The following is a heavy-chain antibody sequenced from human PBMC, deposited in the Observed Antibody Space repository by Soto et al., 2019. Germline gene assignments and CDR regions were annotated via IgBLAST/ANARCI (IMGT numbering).Heavy chain of an antibody. CDR2: IIPIFGTA. V-gene: IGHV1-69*06. CDR3: ASSSGNNYGVGTNYYFDY. CDR1: GGTFSTYS. D-gene: IGHD1-26*01. Sequence: QVQLVQSGAEVKKPGSSVKVSCKTSGGTFSTYSIVWVRQAPGEGLVWMGGIIPIFGTANYAQKFQDRVTITADKSTNTAFMELSSLKSEDTAMYYCASSSGNNYGVGTNYYFDYWGQGTLVTVSS. J-gene: IGHJ4*02.